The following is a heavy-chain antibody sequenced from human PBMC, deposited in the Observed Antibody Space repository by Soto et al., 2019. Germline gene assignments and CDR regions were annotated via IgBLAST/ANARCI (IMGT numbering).Heavy chain of an antibody. J-gene: IGHJ4*02. CDR2: IYYSGST. CDR1: GDSISSSNYY. V-gene: IGHV4-39*01. Sequence: QLQLQESGPGLVKPSETLSLTCTVSGDSISSSNYYWGWIRQPPGKGLEWIGSIYYSGSTYYNPSLKSRLTISVDTSKNQFSLKLSSVTAADTAVFYCVRPVSGSDRGFEYWGQGTLVTVSS. D-gene: IGHD1-26*01. CDR3: VRPVSGSDRGFEY.